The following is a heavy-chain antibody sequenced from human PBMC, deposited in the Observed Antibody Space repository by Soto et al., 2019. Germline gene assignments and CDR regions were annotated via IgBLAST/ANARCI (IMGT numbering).Heavy chain of an antibody. J-gene: IGHJ4*02. Sequence: QVQLVQSGAEVKKPGSSVKVSCKASGGTFSSYTFSWVRQAPGQGLEWMGRIIPMLGIANYALKFQGRVTITADKSTSTAYMELSSLRSEDTAVYCCAIRGYSYGFVIYWGQGTLVTVSS. D-gene: IGHD5-18*01. V-gene: IGHV1-69*02. CDR2: IIPMLGIA. CDR3: AIRGYSYGFVIY. CDR1: GGTFSSYT.